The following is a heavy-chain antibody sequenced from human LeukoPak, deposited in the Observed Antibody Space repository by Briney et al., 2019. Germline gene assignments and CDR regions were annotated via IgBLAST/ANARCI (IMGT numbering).Heavy chain of an antibody. Sequence: GASVKVSCKASGYAFTSYAMNWVRQAPGQGLERMGWINTNTGNPTYAQGFTGRFVFSLDTSVSTAYLQISSLKAEDTAVYYCAREPSNYYDSSGYYSNWFDPWGQGTLVTVSS. J-gene: IGHJ5*02. CDR3: AREPSNYYDSSGYYSNWFDP. V-gene: IGHV7-4-1*02. D-gene: IGHD3-22*01. CDR2: INTNTGNP. CDR1: GYAFTSYA.